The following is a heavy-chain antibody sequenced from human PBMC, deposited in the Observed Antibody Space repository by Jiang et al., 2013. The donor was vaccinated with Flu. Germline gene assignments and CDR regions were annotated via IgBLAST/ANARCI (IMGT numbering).Heavy chain of an antibody. CDR3: ARDLTSFSVGSWFDP. D-gene: IGHD2-15*01. V-gene: IGHV1-46*01. CDR2: INPSGGST. J-gene: IGHJ5*02. Sequence: QAPGQGLEWMGIINPSGGSTSYAQKFQGRVTMIRDTSTSTVYMELSSLRSEDTAVYYCARDLTSFSVGSWFDPWGQGTLVTVSS.